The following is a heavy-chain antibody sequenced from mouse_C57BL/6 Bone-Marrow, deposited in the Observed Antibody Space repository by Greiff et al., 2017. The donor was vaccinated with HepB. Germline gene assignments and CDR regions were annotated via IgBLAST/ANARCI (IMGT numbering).Heavy chain of an antibody. Sequence: EVQRVESGGDLVKPGVSLKLSCAASGFTFSSYGMSWVRQTPDKRLEWVATISSGGSYTYYPDSVKGRFTISRDNAKNTLYLQMSSLKSEDTAMYYCARHDPYYYAMDYWGQGTSVTVSS. J-gene: IGHJ4*01. CDR1: GFTFSSYG. CDR3: ARHDPYYYAMDY. CDR2: ISSGGSYT. V-gene: IGHV5-6*01.